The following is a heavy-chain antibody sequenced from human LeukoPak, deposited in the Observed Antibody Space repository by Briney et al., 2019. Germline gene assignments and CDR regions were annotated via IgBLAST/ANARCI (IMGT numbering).Heavy chain of an antibody. CDR3: AREWGSTWYSSDYYYYMDV. Sequence: GRSLRLSCAASGFTVSSNYISSVRQAPGKGLEWVSVIYSRGSTYYADSVKGRFTISRDNSNNTLYLQMNSLRAEDTAVYYCAREWGSTWYSSDYYYYMDVWGEGTTVTVSS. V-gene: IGHV3-66*03. CDR1: GFTVSSNY. CDR2: IYSRGST. D-gene: IGHD6-25*01. J-gene: IGHJ6*03.